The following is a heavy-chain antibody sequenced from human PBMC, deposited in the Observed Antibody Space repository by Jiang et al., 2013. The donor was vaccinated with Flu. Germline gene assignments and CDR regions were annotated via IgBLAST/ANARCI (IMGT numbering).Heavy chain of an antibody. V-gene: IGHV3-30*18. J-gene: IGHJ6*02. D-gene: IGHD3-10*01. CDR3: AKDQDGSGMRLYGMDV. CDR1: GFAFSSYG. Sequence: QLVESGGGVVQPGRSLRLSCAASGFAFSSYGMHWVRQAPGKGLEWVAVISYDGSNKYYADSVKGRFTISRDNSKNTLYLQMNSLRAEDTAVYYCAKDQDGSGMRLYGMDVWGQGTTVTVSS. CDR2: ISYDGSNK.